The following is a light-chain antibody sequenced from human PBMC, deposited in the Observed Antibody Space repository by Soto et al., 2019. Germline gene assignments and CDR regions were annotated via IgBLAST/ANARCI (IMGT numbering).Light chain of an antibody. Sequence: EIVMTQSPATLSVSPVERATLSCRASQNIDNKLVWYQQKPGQVPRLLIYDASTRATGIPARFSGSGSGTEFSLTISSLQSEDFAVYYCQQYSKWPITFGQGTRLEIK. CDR3: QQYSKWPIT. J-gene: IGKJ5*01. CDR2: DAS. CDR1: QNIDNK. V-gene: IGKV3-15*01.